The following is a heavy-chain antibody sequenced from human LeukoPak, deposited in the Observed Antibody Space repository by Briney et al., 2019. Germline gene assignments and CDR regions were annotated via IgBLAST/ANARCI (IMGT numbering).Heavy chain of an antibody. D-gene: IGHD3-10*01. V-gene: IGHV1-2*02. J-gene: IGHJ4*02. CDR3: ARDLDYGSGSFSN. CDR2: INPNSGGT. Sequence: ASVKVSCKASGYAFTDFYIHWVRQTPGQGLEWMGWINPNSGGTTYAQKFQGRVTMTTDTSISTAYLELNGLRSDDTAVYYCARDLDYGSGSFSNWGQGAIVTVSS. CDR1: GYAFTDFY.